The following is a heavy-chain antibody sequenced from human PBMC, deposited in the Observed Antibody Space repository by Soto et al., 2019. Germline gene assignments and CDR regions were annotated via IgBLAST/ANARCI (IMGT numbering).Heavy chain of an antibody. CDR1: GFTFSSYS. J-gene: IGHJ6*03. CDR3: AREGIVVGGGVIASPYYYMDV. D-gene: IGHD3-16*02. V-gene: IGHV3-48*01. CDR2: ISSSSSTI. Sequence: GGSLRLSCAASGFTFSSYSMNWVRQAPGKGLEWVSYISSSSSTIYYADSVKGRFTISRDNAKNSLYLQMNSLRAEDTAVYYCAREGIVVGGGVIASPYYYMDVWGKGTTVTVSS.